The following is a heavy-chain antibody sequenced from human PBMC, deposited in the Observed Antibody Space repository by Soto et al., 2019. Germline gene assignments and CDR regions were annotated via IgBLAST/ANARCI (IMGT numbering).Heavy chain of an antibody. CDR2: MNPNSGNT. V-gene: IGHV1-8*01. CDR1: GYTFTSYD. CDR3: ARGGITIFGVATWWFDP. J-gene: IGHJ5*02. Sequence: ASVKVSCKASGYTFTSYDINWVRQATGQGLGWMGWMNPNSGNTGYAQKFQGRVTMTRNTSISTAYMELSSLRSEDTAVYYCARGGITIFGVATWWFDPWGQGTLVTVSS. D-gene: IGHD3-3*01.